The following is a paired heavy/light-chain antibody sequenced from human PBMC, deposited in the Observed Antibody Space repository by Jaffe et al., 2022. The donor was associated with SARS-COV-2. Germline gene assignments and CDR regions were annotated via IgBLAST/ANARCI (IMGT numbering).Light chain of an antibody. J-gene: IGKJ4*01. V-gene: IGKV3-11*01. CDR1: QSVSRY. Sequence: EIVLTQSPATLSLSPGDRATLSCRASQSVSRYLAWYQQKPGQAPRLLIYDVSKRATGIPARFSGSGSGTDFTLTISSLEPEDFAVYYCQQRSIWPLTFGGGTKVEIK. CDR2: DVS. CDR3: QQRSIWPLT.
Heavy chain of an antibody. V-gene: IGHV3-11*06. J-gene: IGHJ4*02. Sequence: QVQLVESGGGLVKPGGSLRLSCAASGFAFSDYYMSWIRQAPGKGLEWVSYISGSSTYTNYADSLKGRFIVSRENAQNSLYLQMNSLRAEDTAVYYCARAGSSWDDYFDYWGQGILVTVSS. CDR2: ISGSSTYT. CDR3: ARAGSSWDDYFDY. CDR1: GFAFSDYY. D-gene: IGHD6-13*01.